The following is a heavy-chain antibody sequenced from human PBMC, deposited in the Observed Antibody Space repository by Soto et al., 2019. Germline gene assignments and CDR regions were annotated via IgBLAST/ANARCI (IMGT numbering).Heavy chain of an antibody. V-gene: IGHV2-5*02. Sequence: QITLKESGPTLVKPTQTLTLTCTFSGCSLSTRGVGVGWICQSPGQALESLAINYSDADKRYSPSLKSRLTIPKATSKNQVVLTMTNMDPVETATYCCARPRDGGGWYFENWGQGIL. D-gene: IGHD6-19*01. CDR3: ARPRDGGGWYFEN. CDR1: GCSLSTRGVG. J-gene: IGHJ4*02. CDR2: NYSDADK.